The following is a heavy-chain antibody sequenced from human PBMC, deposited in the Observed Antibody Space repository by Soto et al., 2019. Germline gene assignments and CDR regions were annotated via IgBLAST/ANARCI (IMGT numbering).Heavy chain of an antibody. CDR3: AAASRRWFGELDYGMDV. D-gene: IGHD3-10*01. Sequence: XXVKVSCKASGFTFTSSAVQCVRHARGQRLEWIGWIVVGSGNTNYAQKLQERVTITRDMSTSTAYMELSSLRSEDKAVYYCAAASRRWFGELDYGMDVWGQGTTVTVSS. J-gene: IGHJ6*02. V-gene: IGHV1-58*01. CDR1: GFTFTSSA. CDR2: IVVGSGNT.